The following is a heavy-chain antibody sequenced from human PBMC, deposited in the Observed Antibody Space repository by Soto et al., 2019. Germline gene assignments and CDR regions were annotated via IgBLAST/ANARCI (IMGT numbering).Heavy chain of an antibody. J-gene: IGHJ5*02. CDR2: IRSSRYGATT. CDR3: TRAPLRCSGGSCYSADA. V-gene: IGHV3-49*04. D-gene: IGHD2-15*01. CDR1: GFTFHDHG. Sequence: GGSLRLSCATSGFTFHDHGMSWVRQAPGKGLDWVGFIRSSRYGATTDYVASVKGRFFISRDDFKSIAFLQMNNLETEDTAVYYCTRAPLRCSGGSCYSADAWGQGTLVTVSS.